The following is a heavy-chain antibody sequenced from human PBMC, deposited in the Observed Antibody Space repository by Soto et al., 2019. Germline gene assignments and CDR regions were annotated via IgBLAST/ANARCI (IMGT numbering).Heavy chain of an antibody. CDR3: ASTSGYGVAVAGPYYGMDV. CDR2: IYYSGST. Sequence: QVQLQESGPGLVKPSETLSLTCTVSGGSISSYYWSWIRQPPGKGLEWIGYIYYSGSTNYNPSLKSRVTISVDTSKNQFSLKLSSVTAADTAVYYCASTSGYGVAVAGPYYGMDVWGQGTTVTVSS. D-gene: IGHD6-19*01. V-gene: IGHV4-59*01. CDR1: GGSISSYY. J-gene: IGHJ6*02.